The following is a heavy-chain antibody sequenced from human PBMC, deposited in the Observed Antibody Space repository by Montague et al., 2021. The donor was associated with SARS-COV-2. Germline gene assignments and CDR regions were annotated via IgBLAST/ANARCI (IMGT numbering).Heavy chain of an antibody. J-gene: IGHJ4*02. D-gene: IGHD2-15*01. V-gene: IGHV3-23*01. CDR3: ARDIECSF. CDR2: ISYNGGST. CDR1: GFTFSDSA. Sequence: SLRLSCAASGFTFSDSAMNWVHQAPGKGLEWVSLISYNGGSTYYADSVKGRFTISRDNSNNTLYLQMNSLRAEDTAIYYCARDIECSFWGQGTLVTVSS.